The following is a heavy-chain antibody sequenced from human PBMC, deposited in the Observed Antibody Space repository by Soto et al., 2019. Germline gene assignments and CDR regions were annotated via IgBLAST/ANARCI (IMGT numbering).Heavy chain of an antibody. CDR3: ARENGFLEWPLDAFDI. V-gene: IGHV1-3*01. CDR1: GYTFTSYA. CDR2: INAGNGNT. Sequence: GASVKVSCKASGYTFTSYAMHWVRQAPGQRLEWMGWINAGNGNTKYSQKFQGRVTITRDTSASTAYMELSSLRSEDTAVYYCARENGFLEWPLDAFDIWGQGTMVTVSS. D-gene: IGHD3-3*01. J-gene: IGHJ3*02.